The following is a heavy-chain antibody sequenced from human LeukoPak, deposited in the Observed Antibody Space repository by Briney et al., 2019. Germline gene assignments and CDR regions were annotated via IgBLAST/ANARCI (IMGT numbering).Heavy chain of an antibody. CDR1: GGSISSYY. D-gene: IGHD6-19*01. Sequence: SETLSLTCTVSGGSISSYYWSWIRQPPGKGLEWIGYIYYSGSTNYNPSLKSRVTISVDTSKNQFSLKLSSVTAADTAVYYCASDKIIAVAGTFDYWGQGTLVTVSS. CDR3: ASDKIIAVAGTFDY. J-gene: IGHJ4*02. V-gene: IGHV4-59*01. CDR2: IYYSGST.